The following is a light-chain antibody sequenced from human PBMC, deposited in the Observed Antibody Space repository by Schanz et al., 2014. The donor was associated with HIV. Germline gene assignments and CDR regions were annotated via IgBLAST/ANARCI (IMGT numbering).Light chain of an antibody. Sequence: EIVLTQSPATLSLSPGERATLSCRASQSVSSSLAWYQQKAGQAPRLLIYGASTRATGIPDRFSGSGSGTDFTLTISSLEPEDFAVYYCQQRYSWPLTFGGGTKVEIK. CDR1: QSVSSS. V-gene: IGKV3-11*01. CDR2: GAS. CDR3: QQRYSWPLT. J-gene: IGKJ4*01.